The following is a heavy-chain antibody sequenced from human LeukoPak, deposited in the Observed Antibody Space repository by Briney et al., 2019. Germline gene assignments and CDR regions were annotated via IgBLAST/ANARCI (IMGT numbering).Heavy chain of an antibody. CDR2: ISYDGSDK. J-gene: IGHJ4*02. Sequence: GGSLRLSCAASGFTFSRYGMHWVRQAPGKGLEWVAVISYDGSDKYYADSVKGRFTISRDNSKNTLYLQMNSLRDEDTAVYYCAKETDHCSSTSCLFDYWGQGTLVTVSS. CDR3: AKETDHCSSTSCLFDY. D-gene: IGHD2-2*01. CDR1: GFTFSRYG. V-gene: IGHV3-30*18.